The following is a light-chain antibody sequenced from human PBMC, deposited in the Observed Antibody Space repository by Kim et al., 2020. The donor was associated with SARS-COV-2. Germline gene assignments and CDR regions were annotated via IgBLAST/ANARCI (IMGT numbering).Light chain of an antibody. Sequence: NTLTISCSRSVGSIANNVVQWYRQRPRSAPITMIFDNSQRPSGVPDRFSASIDSSSNSASLTISGLKTEDEADYYCQSFDGSNRGVFGTGTKVTVL. CDR2: DNS. CDR3: QSFDGSNRGV. J-gene: IGLJ1*01. CDR1: VGSIANNV. V-gene: IGLV6-57*03.